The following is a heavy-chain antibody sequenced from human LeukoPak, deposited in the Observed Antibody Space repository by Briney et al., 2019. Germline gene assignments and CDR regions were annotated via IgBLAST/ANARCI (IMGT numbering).Heavy chain of an antibody. J-gene: IGHJ6*04. CDR1: GGTFRSYA. D-gene: IGHD3-10*01. V-gene: IGHV1-69*13. CDR3: ASRTRFGELLLPPYYYYFGMDV. Sequence: SVKVSCRASGGTFRSYAISWVRQASGQGLEWMGGIIPIFGTANYAQKFEGRVTITAGESTSTAYMELSSLRSEDTAVYYCASRTRFGELLLPPYYYYFGMDVWGKGTTVTVSS. CDR2: IIPIFGTA.